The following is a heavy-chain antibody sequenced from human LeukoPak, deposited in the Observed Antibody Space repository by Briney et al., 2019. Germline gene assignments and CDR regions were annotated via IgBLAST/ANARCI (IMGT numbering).Heavy chain of an antibody. CDR3: AKEQWLGKMNYFDY. V-gene: IGHV3-7*03. D-gene: IGHD6-19*01. Sequence: YAASVKGRFTISRDNRKNLLHLQMNSLRAEDTAVYYCAKEQWLGKMNYFDYWGQGTLVTVSS. J-gene: IGHJ4*02.